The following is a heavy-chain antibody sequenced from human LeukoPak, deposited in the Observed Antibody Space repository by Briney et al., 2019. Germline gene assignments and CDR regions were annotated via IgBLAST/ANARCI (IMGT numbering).Heavy chain of an antibody. CDR3: ARTGDYGETFDI. Sequence: SETLSLTCAVSGGSISSGGYSWSWIRQPAGKGLEWIGRIYTSGSTNYNPSLKSRVTISVDTSKNQFSLKLSSVTAADTAVYYCARTGDYGETFDIWGQGTMVTVSS. J-gene: IGHJ3*02. CDR1: GGSISSGGYS. D-gene: IGHD4-17*01. V-gene: IGHV4-61*02. CDR2: IYTSGST.